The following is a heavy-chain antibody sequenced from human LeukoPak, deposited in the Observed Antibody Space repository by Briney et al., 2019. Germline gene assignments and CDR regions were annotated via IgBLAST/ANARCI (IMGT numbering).Heavy chain of an antibody. CDR2: IYYSGST. CDR1: GGSISSYY. CDR3: ARDSSSWYEDAFDI. J-gene: IGHJ3*02. V-gene: IGHV4-59*01. Sequence: PSETLSLTCTVSGGSISSYYWSWIRQPPGKGLEWIGYIYYSGSTNYNPSLKSRVTISVDTSKNQFSLKLSSVTAADTAVYYCARDSSSWYEDAFDIWGQGTMVTVSS. D-gene: IGHD6-13*01.